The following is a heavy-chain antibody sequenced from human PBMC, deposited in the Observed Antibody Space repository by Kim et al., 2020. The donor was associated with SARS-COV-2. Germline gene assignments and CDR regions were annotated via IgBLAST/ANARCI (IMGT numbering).Heavy chain of an antibody. Sequence: YEQKFQGRVTMTEDTSTDTAYMELSSLRSEDTAVYYCATGSPITISWFDPWGQGTLVTVSS. V-gene: IGHV1-24*01. CDR3: ATGSPITISWFDP. D-gene: IGHD3-3*01. J-gene: IGHJ5*02.